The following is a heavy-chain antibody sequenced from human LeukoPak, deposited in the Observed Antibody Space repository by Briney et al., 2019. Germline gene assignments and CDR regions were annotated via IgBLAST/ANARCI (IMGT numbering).Heavy chain of an antibody. Sequence: SETLSLTCTVSGGSISSYYWSWIRQPPGKGLEWIGYTYYNGNTDYNPSLMSRVTISVDTSKNQFSLKLTSVTAADTAVYFCARTQPFGYSYGPYFDYWGQGTLVTVSS. J-gene: IGHJ4*02. D-gene: IGHD5-18*01. CDR2: TYYNGNT. V-gene: IGHV4-59*08. CDR1: GGSISSYY. CDR3: ARTQPFGYSYGPYFDY.